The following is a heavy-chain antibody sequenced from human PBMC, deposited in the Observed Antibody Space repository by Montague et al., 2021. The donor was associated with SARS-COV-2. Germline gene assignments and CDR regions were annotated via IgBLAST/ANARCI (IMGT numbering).Heavy chain of an antibody. V-gene: IGHV4-34*01. CDR3: ARLRDGVVPSPILGVGPYYANYYMDV. CDR2: ISHSGNT. D-gene: IGHD3-10*01. Sequence: SETLSLTCAVSGGSFSRYYWSWIRQPPGKGLEWIGEISHSGNTKYNPSLQSRVSISLDTSRNQFSLKVSSVTAADTAVYYCARLRDGVVPSPILGVGPYYANYYMDVWGRGTMITVSS. CDR1: GGSFSRYY. J-gene: IGHJ6*03.